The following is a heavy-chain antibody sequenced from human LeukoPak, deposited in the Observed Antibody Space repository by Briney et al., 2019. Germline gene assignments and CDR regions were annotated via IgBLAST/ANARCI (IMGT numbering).Heavy chain of an antibody. CDR2: IKQDGSEK. J-gene: IGHJ4*02. D-gene: IGHD5-18*01. Sequence: PGGSLRLSCAASGFTFSSYWMSWVRQAPGKGLEWVANIKQDGSEKYYVDSVKGRFTISRDNAKNSLYLQMNSLRAEDTAVYYCARVRQSSGYSYGYYFDYWGQGTLVTVSS. CDR1: GFTFSSYW. V-gene: IGHV3-7*01. CDR3: ARVRQSSGYSYGYYFDY.